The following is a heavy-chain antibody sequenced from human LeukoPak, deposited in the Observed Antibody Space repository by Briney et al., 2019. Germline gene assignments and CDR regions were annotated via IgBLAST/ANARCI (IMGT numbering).Heavy chain of an antibody. CDR2: INPNSGGT. J-gene: IGHJ5*02. CDR1: GYTFTGYY. Sequence: ASVKVSCKASGYTFTGYYMHWVRQAPGQGLEWMGWINPNSGGTNYAQKFQGRVTMTRDTSISTAYMELSRLRSDDTAVYYCARIRSYGDYVGVEFDPWGQGTLVTVPS. D-gene: IGHD4-17*01. CDR3: ARIRSYGDYVGVEFDP. V-gene: IGHV1-2*02.